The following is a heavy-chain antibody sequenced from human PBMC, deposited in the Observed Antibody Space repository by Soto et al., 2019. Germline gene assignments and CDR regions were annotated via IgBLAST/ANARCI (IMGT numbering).Heavy chain of an antibody. CDR2: IYYIGTT. D-gene: IGHD3-16*01. J-gene: IGHJ4*02. V-gene: IGHV4-61*01. Sequence: QVQLQESGPGLVKPSETLSLTCSVSDGSVNTGNYYWSWIRQPPGKGLEWIGHIYYIGTTNYNPSLKSRVTISVDTSKNQFSLKVTSVTAADTAVYFCAREEKQLSRYGGDFDYWGQGILVIVSS. CDR1: DGSVNTGNYY. CDR3: AREEKQLSRYGGDFDY.